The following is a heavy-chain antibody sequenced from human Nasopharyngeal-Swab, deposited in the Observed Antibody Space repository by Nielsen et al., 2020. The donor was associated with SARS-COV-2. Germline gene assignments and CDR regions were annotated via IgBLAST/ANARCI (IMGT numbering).Heavy chain of an antibody. D-gene: IGHD6-13*01. CDR1: GFTSGCYA. CDR2: ISGSGGST. J-gene: IGHJ4*02. CDR3: ARDVAAAGYYFDY. Sequence: SLKTSCAASGFTSGCYAISWVRHAPGKGLEWGSVISGSGGSTYYADSVKGRFTISRDNSKNTLYLQMNSLRAEDTAVYYCARDVAAAGYYFDYWGQGTLVTVSS. V-gene: IGHV3-23*01.